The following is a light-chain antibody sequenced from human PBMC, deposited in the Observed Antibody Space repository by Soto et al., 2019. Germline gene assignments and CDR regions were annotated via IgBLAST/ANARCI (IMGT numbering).Light chain of an antibody. CDR1: QRISSD. V-gene: IGKV1-39*01. Sequence: DIQMTQSPSSLSASVGDRVTIACRAGQRISSDLHWYQQKPGKAPNLLIYSASSLESGVPSRFSGSRSGTDFTLTISSLQPEEFATYYGQQSYSMPRTFGQGTNLEIK. CDR3: QQSYSMPRT. CDR2: SAS. J-gene: IGKJ2*01.